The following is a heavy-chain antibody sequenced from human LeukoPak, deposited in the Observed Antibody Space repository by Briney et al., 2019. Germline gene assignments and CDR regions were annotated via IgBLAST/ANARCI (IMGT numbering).Heavy chain of an antibody. D-gene: IGHD4-17*01. J-gene: IGHJ4*02. Sequence: PSETLSLTCTVSVGSISSYYWSWIRQPPGKGLEWIGYIYYSGSTNYNPSLKSRVTISVDTSKNQLSLKLSSVTAADTAVYYCARSITSTGTGDYWGQGTLVTVSS. CDR2: IYYSGST. CDR1: VGSISSYY. CDR3: ARSITSTGTGDY. V-gene: IGHV4-59*01.